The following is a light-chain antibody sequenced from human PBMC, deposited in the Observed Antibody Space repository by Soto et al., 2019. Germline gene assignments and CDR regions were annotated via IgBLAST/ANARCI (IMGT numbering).Light chain of an antibody. CDR3: QSYDSSLSGSV. CDR2: VNN. Sequence: QSVLTQPPSVSGAPGQRVTISCTGSSSNIGAGSDVHWYQQLPGSAPKLLIYVNNNRPSGVPDRFSGFKSGTSASLAITGLQAEVEADYYCQSYDSSLSGSVFGGGTKLTVL. CDR1: SSNIGAGSD. J-gene: IGLJ3*02. V-gene: IGLV1-40*01.